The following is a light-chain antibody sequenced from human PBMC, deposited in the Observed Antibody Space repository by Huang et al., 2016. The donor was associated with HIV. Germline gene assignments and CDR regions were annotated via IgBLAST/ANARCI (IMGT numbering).Light chain of an antibody. CDR2: AAS. J-gene: IGKJ5*01. CDR3: QQIYSTSIT. V-gene: IGKV1-39*01. CDR1: QSISSY. Sequence: DIQMTQSPSSLSASVGDSVTITCRASQSISSYLNWYQQRPGKAPILLIYAASSLQSGVPSRFSGSGSGTDFTLTISSLQPEDFATYYCQQIYSTSITFGQGTRLEIK.